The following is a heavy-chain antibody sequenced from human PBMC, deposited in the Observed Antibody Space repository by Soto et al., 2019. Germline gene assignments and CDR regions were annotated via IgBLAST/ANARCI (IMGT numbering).Heavy chain of an antibody. CDR1: GGTFSNYP. J-gene: IGHJ2*01. CDR2: IIPIFGTV. D-gene: IGHD5-12*01. Sequence: QVQLVQSGAEVKKPGSSVKVSCKASGGTFSNYPISWVRQAPGQGLEWMGGIIPIFGTVNYAQKFQGRVTITADESTSTAYMELGSLRSDDAAVYYCARGNHRWLQLWYFDLWGRGTLVTVSS. V-gene: IGHV1-69*12. CDR3: ARGNHRWLQLWYFDL.